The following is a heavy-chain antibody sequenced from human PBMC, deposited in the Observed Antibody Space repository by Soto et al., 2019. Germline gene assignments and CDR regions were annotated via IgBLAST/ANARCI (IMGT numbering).Heavy chain of an antibody. V-gene: IGHV4-59*08. CDR2: IHYSGST. CDR1: GYSISSYY. D-gene: IGHD2-8*01. Sequence: PSETLSLTCIVSGYSISSYYWSWIRQSPGKGLEWIGYIHYSGSTNYNPSLKSRVAISVDTSKSQFSLKLTSVTAADTAVYYCARQLYCTNGVCYTTVEYYFDYWGQGTLVTVSS. CDR3: ARQLYCTNGVCYTTVEYYFDY. J-gene: IGHJ4*02.